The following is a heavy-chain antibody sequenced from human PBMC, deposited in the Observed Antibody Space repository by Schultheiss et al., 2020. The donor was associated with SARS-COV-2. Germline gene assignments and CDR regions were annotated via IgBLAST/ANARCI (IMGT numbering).Heavy chain of an antibody. D-gene: IGHD5-12*01. J-gene: IGHJ6*03. CDR2: IGTAGDT. V-gene: IGHV3-13*01. CDR3: ARGGYEHYMDV. CDR1: GFTFSSYD. Sequence: GALKISCAASGFTFSSYDMHWVRQATGKGLEWVSAIGTAGDTYYPGSVKGRFTISRENAKNSLYLQMNSLRAGDTAVYYCARGGYEHYMDVWGKGTTVTVSS.